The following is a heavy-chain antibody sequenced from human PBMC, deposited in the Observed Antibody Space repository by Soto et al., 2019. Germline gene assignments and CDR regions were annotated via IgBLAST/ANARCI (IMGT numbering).Heavy chain of an antibody. V-gene: IGHV4-59*08. Sequence: SETLSLTCTVSGASISRYNWAWIRQPPGKGLEWIGYIYYSGSTNYNPSLKSRVTISVDTSKNQFSLKLSSVTAADTAVYYCARQGIVGTGDAFDIWGQGTMVTVSS. CDR1: GASISRYN. J-gene: IGHJ3*02. D-gene: IGHD1-26*01. CDR2: IYYSGST. CDR3: ARQGIVGTGDAFDI.